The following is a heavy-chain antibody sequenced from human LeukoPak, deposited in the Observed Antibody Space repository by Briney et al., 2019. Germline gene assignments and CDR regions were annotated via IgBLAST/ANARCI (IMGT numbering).Heavy chain of an antibody. CDR2: ISSSSSTI. V-gene: IGHV3-48*01. Sequence: SGGSLRLSCAASGFTFSSYSMNWVRQAPGKGLEWVSYISSSSSTIYYADSVKGRFTVSRDNAKNSLYLQMNTLRAEDTALYYCAKETLAAAGTEFSSWGQGTLVTVSS. D-gene: IGHD6-13*01. J-gene: IGHJ5*02. CDR1: GFTFSSYS. CDR3: AKETLAAAGTEFSS.